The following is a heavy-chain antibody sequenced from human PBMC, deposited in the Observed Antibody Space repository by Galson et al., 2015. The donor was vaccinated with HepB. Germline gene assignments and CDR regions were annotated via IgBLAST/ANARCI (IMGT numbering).Heavy chain of an antibody. CDR2: IKSDGSST. CDR1: GFTFSSYS. CDR3: ARDWSGDY. Sequence: SLRLSCAASGFTFSSYSMNWVRQAPGKGLVWVSRIKSDGSSTNYADSVKGRFTISRDNAKNTLYLQMNSLRAEDTAVYYCARDWSGDYWGQGTLVSVSS. D-gene: IGHD1-14*01. V-gene: IGHV3-74*01. J-gene: IGHJ4*02.